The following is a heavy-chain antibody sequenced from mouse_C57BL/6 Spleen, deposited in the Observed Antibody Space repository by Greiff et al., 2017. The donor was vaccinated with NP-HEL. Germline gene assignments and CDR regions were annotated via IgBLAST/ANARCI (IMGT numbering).Heavy chain of an antibody. V-gene: IGHV10-1*01. Sequence: EAGGGLVQPKGSLKLSCAASGFSFNTYAMNWVRQAPGKGLEWVARIRSKSNNYATYYADSVKDRFTISRDDSESMLYLQMNNLKTEDTAMYYCVRQGYGSSYYYWYFDVWGTGTTVTVSS. CDR2: IRSKSNNYAT. D-gene: IGHD1-1*01. CDR3: VRQGYGSSYYYWYFDV. CDR1: GFSFNTYA. J-gene: IGHJ1*03.